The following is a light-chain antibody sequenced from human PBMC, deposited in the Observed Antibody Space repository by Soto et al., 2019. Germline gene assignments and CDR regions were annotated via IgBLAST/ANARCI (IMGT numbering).Light chain of an antibody. CDR3: QQYGTSRA. J-gene: IGKJ1*01. V-gene: IGKV3-20*01. Sequence: EIVLTQSPGTLSLSPGERATLSCRASQSVRSNYLAWYQQKPGQAPRLLIYGASSRATGIPDRFSGSGSGTDFTLTISRLEPEDFAVYYCQQYGTSRAFGQGPRWKSN. CDR2: GAS. CDR1: QSVRSNY.